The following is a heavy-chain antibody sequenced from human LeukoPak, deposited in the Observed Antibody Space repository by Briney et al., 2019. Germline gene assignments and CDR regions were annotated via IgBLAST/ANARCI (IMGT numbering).Heavy chain of an antibody. CDR2: ISWNSGSI. V-gene: IGHV3-9*01. CDR1: GFTFDDYA. D-gene: IGHD6-13*01. J-gene: IGHJ3*02. Sequence: GRSLRLSCAASGFTFDDYAMHWVRQAPGKGLEWVSGISWNSGSIGYADSVKGRFTISRDNAKNSLYLQMNSLRAEDTALYYCARVGSSWSPPNDAFDIWGQGTMVTVSS. CDR3: ARVGSSWSPPNDAFDI.